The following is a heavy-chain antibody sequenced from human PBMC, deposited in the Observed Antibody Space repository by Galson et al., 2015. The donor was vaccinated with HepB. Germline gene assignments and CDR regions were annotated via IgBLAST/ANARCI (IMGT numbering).Heavy chain of an antibody. CDR1: GGSISSYY. CDR2: IYYSGST. D-gene: IGHD6-13*01. CDR3: ARQRVGAAAGLFDY. Sequence: ETLSLTCTVSGGSISSYYWSWIRQPPGKGLEWIGYIYYSGSTNYNPSLKSRVTISVDTSKNQFSLKLSSVTAADTAVYYCARQRVGAAAGLFDYWGQGTLVTVSS. J-gene: IGHJ4*02. V-gene: IGHV4-59*08.